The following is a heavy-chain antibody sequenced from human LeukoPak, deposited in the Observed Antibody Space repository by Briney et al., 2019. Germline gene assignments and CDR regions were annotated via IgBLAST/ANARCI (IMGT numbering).Heavy chain of an antibody. CDR3: ARVGSGWHRAEYFQH. V-gene: IGHV1-8*01. CDR1: GYTFTSYD. CDR2: MSPNSGNT. Sequence: ASVKVSCKASGYTFTSYDINWVRQATGQGLEWMGWMSPNSGNTGYAQKFQGRVTMTRNTSISTAYMELSSLRSEDTAVYYCARVGSGWHRAEYFQHWGQGTLVTVSS. D-gene: IGHD6-19*01. J-gene: IGHJ1*01.